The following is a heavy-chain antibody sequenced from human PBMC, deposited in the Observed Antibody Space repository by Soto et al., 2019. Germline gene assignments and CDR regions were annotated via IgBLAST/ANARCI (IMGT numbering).Heavy chain of an antibody. J-gene: IGHJ1*01. CDR2: ISDNGVST. CDR3: VKDPATSGWYGYFPH. D-gene: IGHD6-19*01. Sequence: PGGSLRLSCSAAGLIFSNYAMHWVRLAPGKGLEFVAAISDNGVSTYYAASVRDRFTISRDYSKNTLYLQRSSLRADDTAVYYCVKDPATSGWYGYFPHWGQGTLVIVSS. V-gene: IGHV3-64D*06. CDR1: GLIFSNYA.